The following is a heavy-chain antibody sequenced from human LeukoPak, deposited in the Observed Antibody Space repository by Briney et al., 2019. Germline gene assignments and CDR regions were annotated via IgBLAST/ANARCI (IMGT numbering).Heavy chain of an antibody. CDR2: IWYDGTNK. D-gene: IGHD6-13*01. CDR3: AKDGRSSSWRRKFWGFDP. J-gene: IGHJ5*02. V-gene: IGHV3-33*06. CDR1: GFTFSAYG. Sequence: GGSLRLSCAASGFTFSAYGMHWVRQAPGKGLEWVAAIWYDGTNKSYVDSVKGRFTISRDNSKNTLYLQMNSLRAEDTAVYYCAKDGRSSSWRRKFWGFDPWGQGTLVTVSS.